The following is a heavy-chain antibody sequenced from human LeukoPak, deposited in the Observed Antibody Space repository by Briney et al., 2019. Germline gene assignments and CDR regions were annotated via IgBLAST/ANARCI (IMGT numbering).Heavy chain of an antibody. CDR1: GYTFTGYY. D-gene: IGHD6-19*01. J-gene: IGHJ5*02. CDR2: INPDSGGT. V-gene: IGHV1-2*02. CDR3: ARDREEWLVEYPDTIHNWFDP. Sequence: GASVKVSCKASGYTFTGYYMHWVRQAPGQGLEWMGWINPDSGGTNYAQKFQGRVNMNRDTSISTAYMELSRLRSDDPAVYYCARDREEWLVEYPDTIHNWFDPWGQGTLVTVSS.